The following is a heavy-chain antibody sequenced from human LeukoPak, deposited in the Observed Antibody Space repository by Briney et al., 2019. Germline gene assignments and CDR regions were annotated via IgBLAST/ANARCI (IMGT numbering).Heavy chain of an antibody. V-gene: IGHV4-39*01. D-gene: IGHD3-3*01. J-gene: IGHJ1*01. CDR3: ARLYYDFWSGYYMSYFQH. Sequence: SETLSLTCTVSGGSISSSSYYWGWIRQPPGKGLEWIGSIYYSGSTYYNPSLKSRVTISVDTSKNQFSLKLSSVTAADTAVYYCARLYYDFWSGYYMSYFQHWGQGTLVTVSS. CDR1: GGSISSSSYY. CDR2: IYYSGST.